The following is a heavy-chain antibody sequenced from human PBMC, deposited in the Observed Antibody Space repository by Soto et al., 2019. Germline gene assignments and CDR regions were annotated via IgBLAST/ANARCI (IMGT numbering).Heavy chain of an antibody. Sequence: ASVKVSGKASGYTFTGYYMHWVRQAPGQGLEWMGWINPNSGGTNYAQKFQGRVTMTRDTSISTAYMELSRLRSDDTAVYYCARPFNEDSSGYYLRPWGQGTLVTVS. CDR2: INPNSGGT. V-gene: IGHV1-2*02. CDR3: ARPFNEDSSGYYLRP. D-gene: IGHD3-22*01. J-gene: IGHJ5*02. CDR1: GYTFTGYY.